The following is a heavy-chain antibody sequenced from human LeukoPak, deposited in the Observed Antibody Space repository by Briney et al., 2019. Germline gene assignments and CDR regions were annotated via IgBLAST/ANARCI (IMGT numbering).Heavy chain of an antibody. Sequence: PVASVKVSCKASGYTFSSYGINWVRLARGRRPDYMSSINPQKTNTNYAQKFQGRVTVTADTSTNTAYMEVRSLRSDDTAIYYCARRKYGADYNGMDVWGQGTTVTVSS. CDR3: ARRKYGADYNGMDV. J-gene: IGHJ6*02. D-gene: IGHD4/OR15-4a*01. CDR1: GYTFSSYG. CDR2: INPQKTNT. V-gene: IGHV1-18*01.